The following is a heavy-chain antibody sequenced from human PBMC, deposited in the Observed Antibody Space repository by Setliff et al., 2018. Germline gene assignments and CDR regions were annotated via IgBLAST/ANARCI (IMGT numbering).Heavy chain of an antibody. CDR2: INHSGST. CDR3: ARGPKSGSYNDAFDY. V-gene: IGHV4-34*01. CDR1: GGSFSGYY. D-gene: IGHD1-26*01. J-gene: IGHJ4*02. Sequence: PSETLSLTCAVYGGSFSGYYWSWIRQPPGKGLEWIGEINHSGSTNYNPSLKSRVTISVDTSKNQFSLKLSSVTAADTAVYYCARGPKSGSYNDAFDYWGQGTLVTVSS.